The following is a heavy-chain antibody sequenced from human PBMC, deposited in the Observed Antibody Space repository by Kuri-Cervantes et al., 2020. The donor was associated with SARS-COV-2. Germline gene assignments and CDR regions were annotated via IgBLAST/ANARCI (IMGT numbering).Heavy chain of an antibody. V-gene: IGHV1-18*01. CDR2: ISAYNGNT. Sequence: ASVKVSCKASGYTFTSYGINWVRQAPGQGLEWMGWISAYNGNTNYAQKLQGRVTMTTDTSTSTAYMELRSLRSGDTAVYYCARDSLVSSSWEFDYWGQGTLVTVSS. CDR1: GYTFTSYG. J-gene: IGHJ4*02. CDR3: ARDSLVSSSWEFDY. D-gene: IGHD6-6*01.